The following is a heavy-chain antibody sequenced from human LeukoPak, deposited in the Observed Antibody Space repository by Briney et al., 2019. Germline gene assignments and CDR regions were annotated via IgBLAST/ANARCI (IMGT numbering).Heavy chain of an antibody. CDR3: ARVRREVATIGFDY. Sequence: SGGSLRLSCAASGFTFSTYATHWVRQAPGKGLESVSYIPISGSTIYYADSVKGRFTFSRDNAKNSLYLQMNSLRAEDTAVYYCARVRREVATIGFDYWGQGTLVTVSS. J-gene: IGHJ4*02. D-gene: IGHD5-12*01. CDR2: IPISGSTI. V-gene: IGHV3-48*03. CDR1: GFTFSTYA.